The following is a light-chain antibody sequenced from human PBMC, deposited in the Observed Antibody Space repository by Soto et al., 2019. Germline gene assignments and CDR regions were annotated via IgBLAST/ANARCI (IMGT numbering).Light chain of an antibody. Sequence: EIVLTQSPATLSLSPGERATLSCRASQSVNSYLAWYQQRPGQAPRLLINDASSRATGIPARFSGSGSGTDFTLTISSLEPEDFAVYYCQQRTNWPTSTFGQGTRLEIK. J-gene: IGKJ5*01. CDR2: DAS. V-gene: IGKV3-11*01. CDR3: QQRTNWPTST. CDR1: QSVNSY.